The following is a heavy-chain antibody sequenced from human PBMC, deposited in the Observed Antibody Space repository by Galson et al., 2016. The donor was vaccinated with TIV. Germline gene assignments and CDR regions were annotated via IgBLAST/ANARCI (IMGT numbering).Heavy chain of an antibody. Sequence: SVKVSCKASGYPVTTHYMHWVRQGPGQGLEWMGIINPSGGGTTYAQTFQGRLIMTGDTSTSTVYMELSSLRSEDTAVYYCARTQSCGGDCYYFDYWGQGALVTVSS. J-gene: IGHJ4*02. CDR2: INPSGGGT. V-gene: IGHV1-46*01. D-gene: IGHD2-21*02. CDR1: GYPVTTHY. CDR3: ARTQSCGGDCYYFDY.